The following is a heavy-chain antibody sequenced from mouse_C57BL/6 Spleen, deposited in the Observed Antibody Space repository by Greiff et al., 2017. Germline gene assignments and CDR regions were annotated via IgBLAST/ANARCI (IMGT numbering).Heavy chain of an antibody. V-gene: IGHV1-42*01. CDR1: GYSFTGYY. CDR3: ARKMGSDYYGSGYFDV. D-gene: IGHD1-1*01. CDR2: INPSTGGT. Sequence: EVQLQQSGPELVKPGASVKISCKASGYSFTGYYMNWVKQSPEKSLEWIGEINPSTGGTTYNQKFKAKATLTVDKSSSTAYMQLKSLTSEDSAVYYCARKMGSDYYGSGYFDVWGTGTTVTVSS. J-gene: IGHJ1*03.